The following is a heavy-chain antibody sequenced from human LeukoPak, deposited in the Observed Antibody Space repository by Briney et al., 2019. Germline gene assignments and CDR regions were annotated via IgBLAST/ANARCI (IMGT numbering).Heavy chain of an antibody. D-gene: IGHD1-26*01. V-gene: IGHV1-18*01. CDR1: GYTFTSYD. CDR3: ARDREGARTPDY. J-gene: IGHJ4*02. CDR2: ISAYSGNP. Sequence: ASVKVSCKASGYTFTSYDINWVRQAPGQGLEWMGWISAYSGNPDYTQKFQGRVTMTTDTSTSTAYMELRSLRSDDTAVYYCARDREGARTPDYWGQGTLVTVSS.